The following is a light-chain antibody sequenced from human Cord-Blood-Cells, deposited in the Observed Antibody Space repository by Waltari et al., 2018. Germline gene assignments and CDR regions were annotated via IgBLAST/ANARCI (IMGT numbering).Light chain of an antibody. J-gene: IGLJ1*01. V-gene: IGLV2-8*01. Sequence: QSALTQPPSASGSPGQSVTISCTGTSSDVGGYNYVSWYQQHPGKAPKLMIYEVSKRPSGVPDRFSVSKSGNTASLTVSGLQAEDEADYYCSSYAGSNNLIFGTGTKVTVL. CDR2: EVS. CDR3: SSYAGSNNLI. CDR1: SSDVGGYNY.